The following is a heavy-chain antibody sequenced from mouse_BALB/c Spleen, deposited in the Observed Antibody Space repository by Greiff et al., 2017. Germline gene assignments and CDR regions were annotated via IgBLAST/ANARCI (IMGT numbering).Heavy chain of an antibody. CDR2: ISYDGSN. D-gene: IGHD2-3*01. CDR1: GYSITSGYY. CDR3: ARDDGYYEGFAY. V-gene: IGHV3-6*02. J-gene: IGHJ3*01. Sequence: VQLKQSGPGLVKPSQSLSLTCSVTGYSITSGYYWNWIRQFPGNKLEWMGYISYDGSNNYNPSLKNRISITRDTSKNQFFLKLNSVTTEDTATYYCARDDGYYEGFAYWGQGTLVTVSA.